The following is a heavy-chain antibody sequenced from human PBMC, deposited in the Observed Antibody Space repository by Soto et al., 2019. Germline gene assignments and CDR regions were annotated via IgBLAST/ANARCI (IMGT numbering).Heavy chain of an antibody. Sequence: GESLKISCKGSGYSFTRYWIGWVRQMPGKGLEWMGVIYPGDSDTRYSPSFQAQVTISADKSISTAYLQWSSLKASDTAMYYCARSSTTRASNYYYYYYMDVWGKGTTVTV. J-gene: IGHJ6*03. V-gene: IGHV5-51*01. D-gene: IGHD2-2*01. CDR2: IYPGDSDT. CDR1: GYSFTRYW. CDR3: ARSSTTRASNYYYYYYMDV.